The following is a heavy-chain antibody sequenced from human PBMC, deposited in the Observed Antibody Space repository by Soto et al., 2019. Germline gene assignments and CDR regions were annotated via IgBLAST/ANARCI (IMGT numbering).Heavy chain of an antibody. J-gene: IGHJ6*02. Sequence: EVQLLESGGGLVQPGGSLRLSCAASGFTFSSYAMSWVRQAPGKGLEWVSAISGSGGSTYYADSVKGRFTISRDNSKNPLYLQMNCLRAEDTAVYYCAKDGVLRYFDWRHHGMDVWGHGTTVTVSS. CDR3: AKDGVLRYFDWRHHGMDV. D-gene: IGHD3-9*01. V-gene: IGHV3-23*01. CDR2: ISGSGGST. CDR1: GFTFSSYA.